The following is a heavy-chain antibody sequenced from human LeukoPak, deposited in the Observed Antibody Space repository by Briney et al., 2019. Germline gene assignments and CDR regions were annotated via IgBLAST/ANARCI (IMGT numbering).Heavy chain of an antibody. CDR2: IYYSGST. V-gene: IGHV4-39*01. Sequence: SETLSLTCTVSGGSISSSSYYWGWIRQPPGKGLEWIGSIYYSGSTYYNPSLKSRVTISVDTSKNQFSLKLSSVTAADTAVYYCARQLHNYSGYDPDHLDYWGQGTLVTVSS. CDR1: GGSISSSSYY. J-gene: IGHJ4*02. CDR3: ARQLHNYSGYDPDHLDY. D-gene: IGHD5-12*01.